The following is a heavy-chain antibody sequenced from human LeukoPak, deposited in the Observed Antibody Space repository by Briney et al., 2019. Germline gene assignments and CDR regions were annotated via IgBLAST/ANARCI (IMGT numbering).Heavy chain of an antibody. V-gene: IGHV3-48*01. D-gene: IGHD4-17*01. CDR3: AKEDGDYVGSFDY. CDR2: ISSSGSTI. J-gene: IGHJ4*02. CDR1: GFTFSRYS. Sequence: PGGSLRLSCAASGFTFSRYSMNWVRQALGKGLEWVSYISSSGSTIYYADSVKGRFTISRDNSKNTLYLQMNSLRAEDTAVYYCAKEDGDYVGSFDYWGQGTLVTVSS.